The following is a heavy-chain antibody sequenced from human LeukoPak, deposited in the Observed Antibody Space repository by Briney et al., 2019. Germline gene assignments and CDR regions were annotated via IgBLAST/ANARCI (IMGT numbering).Heavy chain of an antibody. D-gene: IGHD1-26*01. CDR3: ARVGSGSYYPR. J-gene: IGHJ1*01. Sequence: GGSLRLSCAASGFTVNSTYMNWVRQAPGKGLEWVSVIYTGDGTYYADSVKGRFTISRDNSKNTVFLQMNSLRAEDTAVYYCARVGSGSYYPRWGQGTLVTVSS. CDR2: IYTGDGT. CDR1: GFTVNSTY. V-gene: IGHV3-53*01.